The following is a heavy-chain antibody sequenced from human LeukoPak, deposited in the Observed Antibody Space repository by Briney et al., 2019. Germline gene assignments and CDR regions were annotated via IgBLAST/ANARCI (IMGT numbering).Heavy chain of an antibody. V-gene: IGHV5-10-1*01. CDR2: IDPSDSYT. D-gene: IGHD2-2*01. CDR1: GYSFTSYW. Sequence: GESLKISCKGSGYSFTSYWISWVRQMPGKGLEWMGRIDPSDSYTNYSPSFQGHVTISADKSIGTAYLQWSSLKASDTAMYYCASTGYCSSTGCYGIDYWGQGTLVTVSS. J-gene: IGHJ4*02. CDR3: ASTGYCSSTGCYGIDY.